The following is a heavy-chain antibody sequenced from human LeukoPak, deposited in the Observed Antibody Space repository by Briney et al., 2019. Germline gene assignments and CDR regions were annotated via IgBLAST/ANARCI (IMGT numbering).Heavy chain of an antibody. D-gene: IGHD5-12*01. CDR1: GGSISSGSYY. CDR3: ARLGIVATINHDY. V-gene: IGHV4-61*02. CDR2: IYTSGST. Sequence: SSQTLSLTCTVSGGSISSGSYYWSWIRQPAGKGLEWIGRIYTSGSTKYNPSLKSRVTISVDTSKNQFSLKLSSVTAADTAVYYCARLGIVATINHDYWGQGTLVTVSS. J-gene: IGHJ4*02.